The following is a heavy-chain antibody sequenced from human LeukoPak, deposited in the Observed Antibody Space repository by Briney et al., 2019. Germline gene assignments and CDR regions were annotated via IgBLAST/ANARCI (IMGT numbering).Heavy chain of an antibody. J-gene: IGHJ5*02. CDR1: GYSFTSYW. D-gene: IGHD6-13*01. CDR2: FDASVSYT. V-gene: IGHV5-10-1*01. Sequence: GESLKISCKGSGYSFTSYWISWVRQMPGKGLEWMGRFDASVSYTNYSPSFQGHVTISADKSISTAYLQWSSLKASDTAMYYCARIMNIAAAVGGFDPWGQGTLVTVSS. CDR3: ARIMNIAAAVGGFDP.